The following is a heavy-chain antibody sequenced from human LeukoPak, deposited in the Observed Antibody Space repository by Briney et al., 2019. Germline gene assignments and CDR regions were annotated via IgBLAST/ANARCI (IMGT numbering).Heavy chain of an antibody. D-gene: IGHD3-22*01. J-gene: IGHJ4*02. CDR1: GYTFTGYY. CDR3: ASLRDSSGYYPLEDY. V-gene: IGHV1-2*06. Sequence: ASVKVSCKASGYTFTGYYMHWVRQAPGQGLEWMGRINPNSGGTNYAQKFQGRVTMTRGTSISTAYMELSRLRSDDTAVYYCASLRDSSGYYPLEDYWGQGTLVTVSS. CDR2: INPNSGGT.